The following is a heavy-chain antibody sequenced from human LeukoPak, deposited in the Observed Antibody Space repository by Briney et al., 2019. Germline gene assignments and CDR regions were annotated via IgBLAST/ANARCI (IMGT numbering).Heavy chain of an antibody. CDR2: LVYDARSD. Sequence: GSLRFSWAASGFPFSSYGMHWVRQAPGKGLEWVARLVYDARSDYANSVKGRFSISRDDSKNTLFLDMSNLRVEDTALYYCARDLSAAFDFWGQGVLVTVSS. CDR3: ARDLSAAFDF. J-gene: IGHJ4*02. V-gene: IGHV3-33*01. CDR1: GFPFSSYG. D-gene: IGHD6-19*01.